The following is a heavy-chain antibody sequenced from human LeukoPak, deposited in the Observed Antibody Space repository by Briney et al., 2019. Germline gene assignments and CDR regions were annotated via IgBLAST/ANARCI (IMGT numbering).Heavy chain of an antibody. CDR1: GFTFSSYW. V-gene: IGHV3-7*01. J-gene: IGHJ4*02. Sequence: GGSLRLSCAASGFTFSSYWMSWVRQAPGKGLEWVANIKQDGSEKNYVDSVKGRFTISRDNAKNSLYLQMNSLRVEDTAVYYCARGCSGGSCYDCWGQGTLVTVSS. CDR2: IKQDGSEK. D-gene: IGHD2-15*01. CDR3: ARGCSGGSCYDC.